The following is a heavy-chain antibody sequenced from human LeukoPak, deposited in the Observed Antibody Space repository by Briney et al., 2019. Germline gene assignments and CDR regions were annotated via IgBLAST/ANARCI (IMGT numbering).Heavy chain of an antibody. CDR2: ISSSGSTI. Sequence: TGGSLRLSCAASGFIFRSYEMNWVRQAPGKGLEWVSYISSSGSTIYYADSVKGRFTISRDNAKNSLYLQMNSLRAEDTAVYYCARGAGRSDGSGRDNWFDPWGQGTLVTVSS. D-gene: IGHD3-10*01. J-gene: IGHJ5*02. CDR3: ARGAGRSDGSGRDNWFDP. CDR1: GFIFRSYE. V-gene: IGHV3-48*03.